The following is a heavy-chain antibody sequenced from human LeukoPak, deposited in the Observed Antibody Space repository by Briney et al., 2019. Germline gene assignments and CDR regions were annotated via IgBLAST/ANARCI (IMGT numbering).Heavy chain of an antibody. Sequence: GGSLRLSCAASGFTFSSYSMNWVRQAPGEGLEWVSYISSSSSTIYYADSVKGRFTISRDNAKNSLYLQMNSLRAEDTAVYYCARDLGYCSSTSCSYYFDYWGQGTLVTVSS. CDR2: ISSSSSTI. CDR3: ARDLGYCSSTSCSYYFDY. D-gene: IGHD2-2*01. V-gene: IGHV3-48*04. CDR1: GFTFSSYS. J-gene: IGHJ4*02.